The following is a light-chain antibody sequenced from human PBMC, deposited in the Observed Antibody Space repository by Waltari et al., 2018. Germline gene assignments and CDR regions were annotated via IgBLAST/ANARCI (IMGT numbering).Light chain of an antibody. V-gene: IGLV2-23*01. CDR1: SSDVGTYNY. Sequence: SALTPPASVSGSPGQSITISCTGTSSDVGTYNYVSWYHQYPGKAPKLMIYDVTKRPSGISDRFSGSKSGNTASLTISGLQAEDEADYYCCSYAGSSSLLFGGGTKLTVL. CDR3: CSYAGSSSLL. J-gene: IGLJ2*01. CDR2: DVT.